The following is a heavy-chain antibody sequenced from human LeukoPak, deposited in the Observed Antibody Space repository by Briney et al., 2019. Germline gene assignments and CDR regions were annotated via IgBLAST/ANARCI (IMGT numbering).Heavy chain of an antibody. Sequence: GGSLRLACAASGFTFSDHWMDWVRQAPGKGLEYVSAISSNGGSTYYADSVKGRFTISRDNSKNTLYLQMSSLRAEDTAVYYCVKEYSRTFDYWGQGTLVTVSS. V-gene: IGHV3-64D*09. CDR2: ISSNGGST. CDR3: VKEYSRTFDY. J-gene: IGHJ4*02. D-gene: IGHD6-13*01. CDR1: GFTFSDHW.